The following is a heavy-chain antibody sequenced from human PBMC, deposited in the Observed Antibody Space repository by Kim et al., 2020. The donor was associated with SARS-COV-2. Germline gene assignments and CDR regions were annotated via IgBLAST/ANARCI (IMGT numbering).Heavy chain of an antibody. CDR1: GFTFTPYT. CDR2: ISGASDRI. V-gene: IGHV3-21*01. Sequence: GGSLRLSCVASGFTFTPYTINWVRQAPGKGLEWVSYISGASDRIYYADSVKGRFTLSRDNARNSVYLQMNSLRAEDTGVYYCARDTAMVRFDPWGQGTLV. CDR3: ARDTAMVRFDP. J-gene: IGHJ5*02. D-gene: IGHD5-18*01.